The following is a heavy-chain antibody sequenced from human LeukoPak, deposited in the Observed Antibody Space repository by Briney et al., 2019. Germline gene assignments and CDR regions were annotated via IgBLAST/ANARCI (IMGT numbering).Heavy chain of an antibody. V-gene: IGHV4-34*01. J-gene: IGHJ4*02. CDR2: INHSGST. CDR3: ARIRNSGYVFDY. Sequence: SETLSLTCAVYGESFSGYYWSWIRQPPGKGLEWIGEINHSGSTNYNPSLKSRVTISVDTSKNQFSLELSSVTAADTAVYYCARIRNSGYVFDYWGQGTLVTVSS. CDR1: GESFSGYY. D-gene: IGHD5-12*01.